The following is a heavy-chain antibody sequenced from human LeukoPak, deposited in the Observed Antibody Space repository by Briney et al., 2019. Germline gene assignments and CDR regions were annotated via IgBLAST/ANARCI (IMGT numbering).Heavy chain of an antibody. J-gene: IGHJ4*02. Sequence: GGSLRLSCAASGFTVSSNYMSWVRQAPGKGLEWVSVIYSGGSTYYADSVKGRFTISRDNSKNTLYLQMNSLRAEDTAVYYCARQGELELRTFFDYWGQGTLVTVCS. D-gene: IGHD1-7*01. CDR2: IYSGGST. CDR3: ARQGELELRTFFDY. CDR1: GFTVSSNY. V-gene: IGHV3-66*02.